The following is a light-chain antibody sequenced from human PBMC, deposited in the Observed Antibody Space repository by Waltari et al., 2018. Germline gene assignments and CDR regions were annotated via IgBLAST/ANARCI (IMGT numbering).Light chain of an antibody. Sequence: DIQMTQSPFSLSASVGDRVTISCRATQDIGSALAWYQHKPGIAPKLLIFTTSRLESGVPSRFSGSRSGTDYSLTISSLQPEDFATYFCQQYYSNPITFGGGTKVEI. J-gene: IGKJ4*01. CDR2: TTS. CDR1: QDIGSA. V-gene: IGKV1-NL1*01. CDR3: QQYYSNPIT.